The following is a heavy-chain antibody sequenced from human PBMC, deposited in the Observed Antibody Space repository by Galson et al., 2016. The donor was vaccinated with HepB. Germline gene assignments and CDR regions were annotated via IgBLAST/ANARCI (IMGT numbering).Heavy chain of an antibody. CDR3: ARRDDSLTGYSY. D-gene: IGHD3-9*01. Sequence: QSGAEVKEPGESLKISCKASGYKFSSSWIGWVRQVPGKGLEWMGVIYAGDSDTRYSPSFQGQVTISAAEATTTAYVQWSSLRASDTAIYYCARRDDSLTGYSYWGQGTLVTVS. J-gene: IGHJ4*02. V-gene: IGHV5-51*01. CDR1: GYKFSSSW. CDR2: IYAGDSDT.